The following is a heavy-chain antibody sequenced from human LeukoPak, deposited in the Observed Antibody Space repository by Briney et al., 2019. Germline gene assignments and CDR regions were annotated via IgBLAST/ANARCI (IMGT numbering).Heavy chain of an antibody. J-gene: IGHJ4*02. D-gene: IGHD6-19*01. Sequence: SETLSLTCTVSGGSITGYYWSWIRQPPGKGLEWIAYIYYSGTTTYNPSLKSRVTISLGTSKNQFSLRLNSVTAADTAVYYCARAASSGWYADYWGRGTLVTVSS. CDR1: GGSITGYY. CDR3: ARAASSGWYADY. V-gene: IGHV4-59*01. CDR2: IYYSGTT.